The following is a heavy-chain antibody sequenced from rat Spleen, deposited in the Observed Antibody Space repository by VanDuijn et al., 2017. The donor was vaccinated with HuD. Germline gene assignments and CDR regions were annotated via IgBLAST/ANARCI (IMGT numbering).Heavy chain of an antibody. Sequence: EVQLVESGGGLVQPGRSLKLSCAASGFTFSNYAMAWVRQAPKKGLEWVATISYEGTTNYYGDSVKGRFTISRDNAQSTLYLQMNSLRSEDTATYYCARPHNYRYVMDVWGQGASVTVSS. D-gene: IGHD1-10*01. CDR2: ISYEGTTN. V-gene: IGHV5-22*01. CDR1: GFTFSNYA. J-gene: IGHJ4*01. CDR3: ARPHNYRYVMDV.